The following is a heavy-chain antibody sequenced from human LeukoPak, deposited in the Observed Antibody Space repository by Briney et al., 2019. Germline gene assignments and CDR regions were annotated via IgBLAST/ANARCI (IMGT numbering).Heavy chain of an antibody. CDR3: ARDPSWYFDL. CDR1: GFTFSSYE. V-gene: IGHV3-48*03. J-gene: IGHJ2*01. CDR2: ISSSGSTT. Sequence: GGSLRLSCAASGFTFSSYEMNWVRQAPGKGLEWVSYISSSGSTTYYADSVKGRFTISRDNAKNSLYLQMNSLRAEDTAVYYCARDPSWYFDLWGRGTLVTVPS.